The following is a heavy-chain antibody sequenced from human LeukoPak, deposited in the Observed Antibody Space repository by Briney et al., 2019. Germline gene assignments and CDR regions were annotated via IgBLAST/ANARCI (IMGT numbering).Heavy chain of an antibody. J-gene: IGHJ4*02. V-gene: IGHV1-18*04. CDR3: ARVVLLWFGELFPDY. Sequence: ASVEVSCKASGYTFTSYGISWVRQAPGQGLEWMGWISAYNGNTNYAQKLQGRVTMTTDTSTSTAYMELRSLRSDDTAVYYCARVVLLWFGELFPDYWGQGTLVTVSS. CDR2: ISAYNGNT. D-gene: IGHD3-10*01. CDR1: GYTFTSYG.